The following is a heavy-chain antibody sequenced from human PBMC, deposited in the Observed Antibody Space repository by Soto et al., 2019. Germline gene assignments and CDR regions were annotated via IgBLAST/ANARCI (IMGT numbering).Heavy chain of an antibody. Sequence: PGGSLRLSCEASGFTFSTYGMHWVRQAPGKGLEWVGIIWYDGRNKYYADSVKGRFTISRDNSKNTAYLQMNNLRAEDTAVYYCVRDLDYGSDSWGQGTLVTVSS. V-gene: IGHV3-33*01. J-gene: IGHJ4*02. CDR1: GFTFSTYG. CDR3: VRDLDYGSDS. D-gene: IGHD3-16*01. CDR2: IWYDGRNK.